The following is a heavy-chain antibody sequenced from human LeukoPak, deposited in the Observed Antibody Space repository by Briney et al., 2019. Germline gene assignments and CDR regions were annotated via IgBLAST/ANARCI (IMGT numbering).Heavy chain of an antibody. D-gene: IGHD3-3*01. CDR2: IYPGDSDT. Sequence: GESLKISCKGSGYSFTSYWIGWVRQMPGKGLEWMGIIYPGDSDTRYSPSFQGQVTISADKSISTAYLQWSSLKASDTAMYYCASTYYDFWSGSYIHWGAFDIWGQGTMVTVSS. J-gene: IGHJ3*02. CDR3: ASTYYDFWSGSYIHWGAFDI. V-gene: IGHV5-51*01. CDR1: GYSFTSYW.